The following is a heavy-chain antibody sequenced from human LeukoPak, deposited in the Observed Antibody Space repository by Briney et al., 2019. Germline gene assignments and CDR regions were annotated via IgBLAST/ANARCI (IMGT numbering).Heavy chain of an antibody. CDR2: ISVRAGTI. CDR3: AKDFPHYYEVPHGMDV. Sequence: PGGSLRLSCAASGFGFGQYEMNWVRQAPGKGLEWIAYISVRAGTIYYGDSAEGRFTISRDDAKNSLYLQMNGLRVEDTAIYYCAKDFPHYYEVPHGMDVWGQGTMVTV. CDR1: GFGFGQYE. D-gene: IGHD3-22*01. V-gene: IGHV3-48*03. J-gene: IGHJ6*02.